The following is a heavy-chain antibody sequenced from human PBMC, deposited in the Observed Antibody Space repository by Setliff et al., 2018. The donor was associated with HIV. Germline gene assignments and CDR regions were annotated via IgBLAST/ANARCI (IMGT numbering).Heavy chain of an antibody. D-gene: IGHD2-8*01. Sequence: GGSLRLSCAASGFTFRSYWMHWVRQAPGKGLVWVSRINRDGTTTTYADSVKGRFTIPRDNAKNSLYLQMNSLRAEDTAVYYCARPLLRTNTVYGILGNWFDSWGRGTLVTVSS. J-gene: IGHJ5*01. CDR1: GFTFRSYW. V-gene: IGHV3-74*03. CDR3: ARPLLRTNTVYGILGNWFDS. CDR2: INRDGTTT.